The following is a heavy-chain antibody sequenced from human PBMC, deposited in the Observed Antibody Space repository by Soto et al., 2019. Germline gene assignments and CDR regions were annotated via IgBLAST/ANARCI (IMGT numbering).Heavy chain of an antibody. CDR2: IYPGDSDT. CDR3: ARPDYYYDSSGYYLDAFDI. Sequence: GESLKISCKGSGYSFTSYWIGWVRQMPGKGLEWMGIIYPGDSDTRYSPSFQGQVTISADKSISTAYLQWSSLKASDTAMYYCARPDYYYDSSGYYLDAFDIWGQGTMVTVSS. J-gene: IGHJ3*02. CDR1: GYSFTSYW. D-gene: IGHD3-22*01. V-gene: IGHV5-51*01.